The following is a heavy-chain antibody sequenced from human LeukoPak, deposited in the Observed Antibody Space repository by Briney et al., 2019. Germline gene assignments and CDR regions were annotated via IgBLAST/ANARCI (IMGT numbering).Heavy chain of an antibody. D-gene: IGHD6-13*01. V-gene: IGHV3-33*01. J-gene: IGHJ4*02. CDR3: ARDPRHDRVAAGTIDY. CDR1: GFTFSSYG. CDR2: IWFDGSEK. Sequence: PGGSLRLSCAASGFTFSSYGMHWVRQAPGKGLEWVTVIWFDGSEKYYADSVKGRFTISRDNSKNTLYLQMNSLRAEDTAVYYCARDPRHDRVAAGTIDYWGQGTLVTVSS.